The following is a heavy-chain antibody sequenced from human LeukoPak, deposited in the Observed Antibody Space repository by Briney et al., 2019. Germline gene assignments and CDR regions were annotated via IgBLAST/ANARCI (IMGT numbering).Heavy chain of an antibody. D-gene: IGHD3-22*01. J-gene: IGHJ4*02. CDR1: GGSISKYY. CDR3: AREPYYFDSSDYLYYFED. V-gene: IGHV4-4*07. Sequence: SETLSLTCTVSGGSISKYYWNWIRQPAGKGLEWIGRIHTRGSTSYNPSLKSRLTMTVDASKNQFSLKLRSVTAADTAVYYCAREPYYFDSSDYLYYFEDWGQGTLVTVSS. CDR2: IHTRGST.